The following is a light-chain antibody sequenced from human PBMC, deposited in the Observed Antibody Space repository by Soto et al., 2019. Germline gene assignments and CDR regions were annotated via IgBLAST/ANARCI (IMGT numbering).Light chain of an antibody. CDR3: QSFDSSLSGSV. Sequence: QSVLTQPPSVSGAPGQRVTISCTGSSSNIGAGYDVNWYQQLPGTAPKLIIYVNTNRSSGVSDRFSGSKSGTSASLAITGLQAEDEADYYCQSFDSSLSGSVFGGGTKLTVL. CDR1: SSNIGAGYD. CDR2: VNT. J-gene: IGLJ2*01. V-gene: IGLV1-40*01.